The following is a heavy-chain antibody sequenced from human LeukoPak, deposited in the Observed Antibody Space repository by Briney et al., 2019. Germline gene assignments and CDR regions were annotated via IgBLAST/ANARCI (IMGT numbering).Heavy chain of an antibody. CDR3: ARQSYDTNHYYYGMDV. CDR2: IDPTDSYI. Sequence: GESLKISCKGSGYSFTKYRISWVRQMPGKGLEWMGRIDPTDSYINHSPSFQGHVTISVDKSISTAYLQWSSLKASDTAMYYCARQSYDTNHYYYGMDVWGQGTTVTVSS. CDR1: GYSFTKYR. D-gene: IGHD3-16*01. V-gene: IGHV5-10-1*01. J-gene: IGHJ6*02.